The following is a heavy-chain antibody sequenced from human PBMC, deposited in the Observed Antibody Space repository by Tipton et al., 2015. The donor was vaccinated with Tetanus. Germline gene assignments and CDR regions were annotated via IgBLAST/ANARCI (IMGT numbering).Heavy chain of an antibody. CDR2: INYDGST. Sequence: GLVKPSETLSLTCIVSGGSMSGSGHYGAWVRQSPGKGLEWIGEINYDGSTNYSPSLKSRVTLSLDTTKKQVSLKLSSVTAADTAVYYCARGDYYGSGTYDVWGQGTTVTVPS. CDR1: GGSMSGSGHY. V-gene: IGHV4-39*07. CDR3: ARGDYYGSGTYDV. J-gene: IGHJ6*02. D-gene: IGHD3-10*01.